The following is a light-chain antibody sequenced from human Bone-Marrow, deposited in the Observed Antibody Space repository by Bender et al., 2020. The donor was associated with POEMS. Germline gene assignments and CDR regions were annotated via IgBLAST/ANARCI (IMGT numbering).Light chain of an antibody. Sequence: QSALTQPASVSGSPGQSITISCTGTSSDVGGYNYVCWYQQHPGKAPKLMIYDVSNRPSGVSNRFSGSKSGNTASLTISGLQAEDEADYYCTSYTTSSTYVFGTATKVTVL. J-gene: IGLJ1*01. V-gene: IGLV2-14*03. CDR3: TSYTTSSTYV. CDR2: DVS. CDR1: SSDVGGYNY.